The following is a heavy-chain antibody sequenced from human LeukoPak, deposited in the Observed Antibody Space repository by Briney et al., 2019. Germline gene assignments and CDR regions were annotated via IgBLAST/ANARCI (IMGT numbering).Heavy chain of an antibody. CDR1: GASINNLY. D-gene: IGHD3-10*01. J-gene: IGHJ5*02. CDR3: AGGFRVREALYNWFDP. Sequence: SETLSLTCTVSGASINNLYLSWIRQSPGRGLEWIAYTHSTDSSNHNPSLRSRVTVSMDTSRNQVSLKLSSVTAADTAVYYCAGGFRVREALYNWFDPWGQGTLVTVSS. V-gene: IGHV4-59*04. CDR2: THSTDSS.